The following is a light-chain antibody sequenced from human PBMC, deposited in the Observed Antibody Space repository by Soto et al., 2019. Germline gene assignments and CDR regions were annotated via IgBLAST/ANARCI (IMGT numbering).Light chain of an antibody. Sequence: EIVLTQSPATLSLSPGERATLSCRASNSVSRSLAWYQQKPGQAPRLLIYDIFNRATDIPARFSGSGSGTDFTLTITSLEPEDFAVYYCQHRSNWPMYTFGQGTKLEIK. CDR2: DIF. CDR1: NSVSRS. J-gene: IGKJ2*01. V-gene: IGKV3-11*01. CDR3: QHRSNWPMYT.